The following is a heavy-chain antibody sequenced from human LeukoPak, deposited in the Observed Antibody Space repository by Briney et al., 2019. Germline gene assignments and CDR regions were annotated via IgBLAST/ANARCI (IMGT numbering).Heavy chain of an antibody. J-gene: IGHJ4*02. D-gene: IGHD4-11*01. CDR3: AIPYTNYVDTDY. CDR1: GGSVSDPTYY. Sequence: PSETLSLTCTVSGGSVSDPTYYWAWIRQPPGKGLEWIGSIYYNGNTYYNPSLKSRVTISEDTSKNQLSLRLSSVTAADTAIYYCAIPYTNYVDTDYWGQGILVTVSS. CDR2: IYYNGNT. V-gene: IGHV4-39*01.